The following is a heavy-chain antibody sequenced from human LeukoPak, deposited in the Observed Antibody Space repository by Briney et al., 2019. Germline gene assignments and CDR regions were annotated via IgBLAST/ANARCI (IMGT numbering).Heavy chain of an antibody. CDR3: ARDLWDSSGCKDY. J-gene: IGHJ4*02. Sequence: ASVKVSCKASGYTLTSYYMHWVRQAPGQGLEWMGIINPSGGSTSYAQKFQGRVTMTRDTSISTAYMELSRLRSDDTAVYYCARDLWDSSGCKDYWGQGTLVTVSS. CDR1: GYTLTSYY. D-gene: IGHD6-19*01. CDR2: INPSGGST. V-gene: IGHV1-46*01.